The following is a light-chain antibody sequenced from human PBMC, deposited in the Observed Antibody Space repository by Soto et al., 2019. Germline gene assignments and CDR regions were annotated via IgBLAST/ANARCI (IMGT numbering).Light chain of an antibody. J-gene: IGLJ2*01. V-gene: IGLV1-47*02. CDR1: RYNIGTNY. CDR3: AAWDDSLRVV. Sequence: QAVVTQPPSASGTPGQRVTISCSGSRYNIGTNYVYWYQQLPGTAPKLLIYNDNRRPSGVPDRFSGSKSATSASLAISGLRSEDEADYFCAAWDDSLRVVFGGGTQLTVL. CDR2: NDN.